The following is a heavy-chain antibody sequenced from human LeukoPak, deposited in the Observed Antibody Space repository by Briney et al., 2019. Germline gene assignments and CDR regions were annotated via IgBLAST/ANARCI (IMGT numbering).Heavy chain of an antibody. D-gene: IGHD5-24*01. CDR3: AKATRDGYNNFDY. J-gene: IGHJ4*02. V-gene: IGHV3-33*06. CDR2: IWYDGSYK. Sequence: GGSLRLSCAASGFTFSSYGMHWVRQAPGKGLEWVAVIWYDGSYKYYADSVKGRFTISRDNSKNTLYLQMNSLRAEDTAVYYCAKATRDGYNNFDYWGQGTLVTVSS. CDR1: GFTFSSYG.